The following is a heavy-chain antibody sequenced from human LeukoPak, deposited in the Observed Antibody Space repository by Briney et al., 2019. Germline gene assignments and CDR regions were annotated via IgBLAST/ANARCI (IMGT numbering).Heavy chain of an antibody. CDR3: AFNDFSGGWHEHYYFNN. D-gene: IGHD6-19*01. CDR2: ISSSSSTI. V-gene: IGHV3-48*01. Sequence: PGGSLRLSCAASGFTFSSYSMNWVRQAPGKGLEWVSYISSSSSTIYYADSVKGRFTISRDNAKNSLYLQMNSLRAEDTAVYYCAFNDFSGGWHEHYYFNNGAQGTLVTVSS. J-gene: IGHJ4*02. CDR1: GFTFSSYS.